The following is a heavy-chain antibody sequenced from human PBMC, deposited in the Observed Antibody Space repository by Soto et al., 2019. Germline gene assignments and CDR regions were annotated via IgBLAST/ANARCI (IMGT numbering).Heavy chain of an antibody. J-gene: IGHJ3*02. CDR1: GYTFTKHG. CDR3: ARDRVAGIWGDAFDI. Sequence: GAAVKVSCKTCGYTFTKHGINWVRQAPGQGLEWMGWINPYNANTNYAQKLQGRVTMTTDTSTSTAYMDLRSLTSDDTAVYYCARDRVAGIWGDAFDIWGQGTMVTVSS. V-gene: IGHV1-18*04. CDR2: INPYNANT. D-gene: IGHD3-16*01.